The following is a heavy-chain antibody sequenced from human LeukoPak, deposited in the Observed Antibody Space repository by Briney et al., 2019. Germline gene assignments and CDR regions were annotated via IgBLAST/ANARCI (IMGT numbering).Heavy chain of an antibody. CDR2: LNPV. CDR1: EFTFSSYS. V-gene: IGHV3-23*01. J-gene: IGHJ3*02. D-gene: IGHD2-8*01. Sequence: PGGSLRLSCAASEFTFSSYSMNWVRQAPGKGLEWVSCLNPVYYADSVKGRFTISRDDSKNTLFLQMNSLRAEDTAIYYCAKDSFSHNGIFDALDIWGQGTMVTVSS. CDR3: AKDSFSHNGIFDALDI.